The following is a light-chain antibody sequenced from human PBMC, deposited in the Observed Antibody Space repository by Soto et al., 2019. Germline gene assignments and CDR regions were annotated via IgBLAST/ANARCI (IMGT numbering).Light chain of an antibody. V-gene: IGKV3-15*01. J-gene: IGKJ4*01. CDR1: HSVSSN. CDR2: GSS. CDR3: QQYNNWPPLA. Sequence: EIVMTQSPATLSVSRGERATRSGRASHSVSSNLASYQQTPGQAPRLRIYGSSTRSTGIPARFSGSGSWTEFTLTIRSLQSDDFAVYYCQQYNNWPPLAFGGGTKVEIK.